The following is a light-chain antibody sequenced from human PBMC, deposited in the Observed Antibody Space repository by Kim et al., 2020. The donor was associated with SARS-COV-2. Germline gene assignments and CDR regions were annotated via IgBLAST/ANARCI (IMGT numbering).Light chain of an antibody. CDR3: QQRGNWT. V-gene: IGKV3-11*01. CDR1: QSVNSY. J-gene: IGKJ1*01. CDR2: DAS. Sequence: LSLFRGERATLSCRASQSVNSYLAWYQHTPGQPPRLLIYDASIRATGIPARFSGSGSGTDFTLTISSLAPEDFAVYYCQQRGNWTFGQGTKVEIK.